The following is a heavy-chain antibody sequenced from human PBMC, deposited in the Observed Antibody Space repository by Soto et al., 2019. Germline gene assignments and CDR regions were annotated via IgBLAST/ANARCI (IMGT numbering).Heavy chain of an antibody. D-gene: IGHD6-19*01. CDR2: INAGNGNT. Sequence: QVQLVQSGAEVKKPWASVKVSCKASGYTFTSYAIHWVRQAPGQRLEWMGWINAGNGNTKYSQKFKDRVTITRDTSASTAYMELSSLRSEDTAVYYCARDLGGWPDYWGQGTLVTVSS. J-gene: IGHJ4*02. V-gene: IGHV1-3*01. CDR1: GYTFTSYA. CDR3: ARDLGGWPDY.